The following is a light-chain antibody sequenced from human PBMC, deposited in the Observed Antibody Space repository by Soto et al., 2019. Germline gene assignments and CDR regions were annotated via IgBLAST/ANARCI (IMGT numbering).Light chain of an antibody. CDR2: AAS. J-gene: IGKJ4*01. Sequence: DIQMTQSPSSLSASVADRVTITCRASQTISNYVNWYQQKPGKAPNLLIYAASSLQSGVPSRFSGGGSGTDFTLTISSLQPEDFATYYCQHSFSTSALTFGGGTNVEI. CDR3: QHSFSTSALT. CDR1: QTISNY. V-gene: IGKV1-39*01.